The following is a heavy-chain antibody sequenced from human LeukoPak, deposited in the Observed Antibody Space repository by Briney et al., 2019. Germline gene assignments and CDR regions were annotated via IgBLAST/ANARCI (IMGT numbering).Heavy chain of an antibody. D-gene: IGHD3-22*01. J-gene: IGHJ4*02. Sequence: GESLKISCKGSGYSFTSYWIGWVRQMPGKGLEWMGIIYPGDSDTRYSPSFQGQVTISADKSISTAYLQWSSLKASDTAMYYCARGLPHYYDSSGPLDYWGQGTLVTVSS. CDR2: IYPGDSDT. CDR3: ARGLPHYYDSSGPLDY. CDR1: GYSFTSYW. V-gene: IGHV5-51*01.